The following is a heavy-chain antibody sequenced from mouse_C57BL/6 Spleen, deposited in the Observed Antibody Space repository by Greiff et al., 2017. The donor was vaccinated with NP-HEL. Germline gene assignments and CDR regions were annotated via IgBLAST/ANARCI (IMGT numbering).Heavy chain of an antibody. CDR2: ISYDGSN. V-gene: IGHV3-6*01. J-gene: IGHJ4*01. CDR1: GYSITSGYY. D-gene: IGHD1-1*01. CDR3: ASPPLSYGSSYSHAMDY. Sequence: EVKLMESGPGLVKPSQSLSLTCSVTGYSITSGYYWNWIRQFPGNKLEWMGYISYDGSNNYNPSLKNRISITRDTSKNQFFLKLNSVTTEDTATYYCASPPLSYGSSYSHAMDYWGQGTSVTVSS.